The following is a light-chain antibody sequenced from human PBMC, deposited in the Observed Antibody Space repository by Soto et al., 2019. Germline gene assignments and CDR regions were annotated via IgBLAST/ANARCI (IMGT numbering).Light chain of an antibody. J-gene: IGKJ5*01. CDR2: YAS. V-gene: IGKV3-11*02. CDR3: QQYGSSPIT. Sequence: DIVLTQSPATLSLSPGERATLSCRASQSVSSYLAWYQQKPGQAPRLLIYYASNRSHGIPARFSGSGSGRGFTLTISSLEPDDFVVYYCQQYGSSPITFGQGTRLAIK. CDR1: QSVSSY.